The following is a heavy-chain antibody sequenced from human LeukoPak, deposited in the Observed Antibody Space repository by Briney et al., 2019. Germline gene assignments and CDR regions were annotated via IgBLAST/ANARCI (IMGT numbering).Heavy chain of an antibody. V-gene: IGHV4-34*01. Sequence: SETLSLTCAVYGGSFSGYYWSWIRQPPGKGLGWIGEINHSGSTNYNPSLKSRVTISVDTSKNQFSLKLSSVTAADTAVYYCARSIIAAAGTIWFDPWGQGTLVTVSS. CDR1: GGSFSGYY. D-gene: IGHD6-13*01. CDR3: ARSIIAAAGTIWFDP. J-gene: IGHJ5*02. CDR2: INHSGST.